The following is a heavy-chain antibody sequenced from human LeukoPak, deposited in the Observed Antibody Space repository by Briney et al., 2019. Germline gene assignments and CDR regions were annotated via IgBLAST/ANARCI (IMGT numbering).Heavy chain of an antibody. CDR3: AKDPSGAAAGIDY. CDR1: GFTFSSYG. Sequence: PGRSLRLSCAASGFTFSSYGMHWVRQAPGKGLEWVAVISYDGSNKYYADSVKGRFTISRDNSKNTLYLQMNSLRAEDTAVYYCAKDPSGAAAGIDYWGQGTLVTVSS. J-gene: IGHJ4*02. CDR2: ISYDGSNK. D-gene: IGHD6-13*01. V-gene: IGHV3-30*18.